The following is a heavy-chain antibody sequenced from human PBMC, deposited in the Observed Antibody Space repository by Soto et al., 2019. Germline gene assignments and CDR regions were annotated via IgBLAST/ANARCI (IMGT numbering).Heavy chain of an antibody. D-gene: IGHD5-18*01. CDR1: GFTFSDYY. J-gene: IGHJ4*02. CDR3: ASESPDTATLDY. Sequence: QVQLVESGGGLVKPGGSLRLSCAASGFTFSDYYMSWIRQAPGKGLEWVSYISSSSSYTNYADSVKGRFTISRDNAKNSLYLQMNSLRAEDTAVYYCASESPDTATLDYSGQGTLVTVSS. V-gene: IGHV3-11*05. CDR2: ISSSSSYT.